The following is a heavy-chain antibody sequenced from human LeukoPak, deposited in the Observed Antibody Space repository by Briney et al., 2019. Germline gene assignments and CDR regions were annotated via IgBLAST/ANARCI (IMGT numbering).Heavy chain of an antibody. D-gene: IGHD6-19*01. J-gene: IGHJ4*02. Sequence: GGSLRLSCAASGFTFSSYAMSWVRQAPGKGPEWVSAISGSGGSTYYADSVKGRFTISRDNSKNSLYLQMNSLRAEDTALYYCAKAVAGTRGFYFDYWGQGTLVTVSS. CDR3: AKAVAGTRGFYFDY. CDR2: ISGSGGST. V-gene: IGHV3-23*01. CDR1: GFTFSSYA.